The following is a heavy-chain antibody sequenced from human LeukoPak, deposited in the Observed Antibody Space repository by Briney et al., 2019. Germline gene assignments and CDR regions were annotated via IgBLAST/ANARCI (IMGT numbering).Heavy chain of an antibody. CDR3: ARDILTYYDILTGYYGGVAFDI. V-gene: IGHV4-61*01. CDR1: GGSVSSGSYY. CDR2: IYYSGST. J-gene: IGHJ3*02. D-gene: IGHD3-9*01. Sequence: SETLSLTCTVSGGSVSSGSYYWSWIRQPPGKGLEWIGYIYYSGSTNYNPSLKSRVTISVDTSKNQFSLKLSSVTAADTAVYYCARDILTYYDILTGYYGGVAFDIWGQGTMVTVAS.